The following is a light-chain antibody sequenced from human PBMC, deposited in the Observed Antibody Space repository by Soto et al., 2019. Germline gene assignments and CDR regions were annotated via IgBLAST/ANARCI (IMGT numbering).Light chain of an antibody. CDR1: QSVSSSY. J-gene: IGKJ2*01. V-gene: IGKV3-20*01. Sequence: EIVLTQSPGTLSLSPGERATLSCRASQSVSSSYLAWYQQKPGQAPRLLLYGASSRATGIPDRFSGSGSGTDFTLTISRLEPEDFAVYYCHQYGSSPFTFGQGTKLEI. CDR3: HQYGSSPFT. CDR2: GAS.